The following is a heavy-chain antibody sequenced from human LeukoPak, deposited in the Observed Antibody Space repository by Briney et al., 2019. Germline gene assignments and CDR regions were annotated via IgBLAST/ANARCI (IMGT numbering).Heavy chain of an antibody. CDR3: ASRATVGNHYFDP. D-gene: IGHD1-26*01. V-gene: IGHV4-4*07. CDR2: IVTSGST. Sequence: SETLSLTCTVSGGSISGYYWSWIRQPAGKGLEWIGRIVTSGSTNYNPSLKSRVTMSVDTSKNQFSLKLRSVTAADTAVYYCASRATVGNHYFDPWGQGNLVTVSS. J-gene: IGHJ4*02. CDR1: GGSISGYY.